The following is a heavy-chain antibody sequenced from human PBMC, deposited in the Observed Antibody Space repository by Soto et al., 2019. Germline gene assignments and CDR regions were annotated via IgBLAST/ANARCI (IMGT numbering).Heavy chain of an antibody. J-gene: IGHJ6*03. CDR3: ASIGYCSGGSCYNASAYYYMDV. CDR2: INAGNGNT. CDR1: GYTFTSYA. V-gene: IGHV1-3*01. Sequence: ASVKVSCKASGYTFTSYAMHWVRQAPGQRLEWMGWINAGNGNTKYSQKFQGRVTMTRDTSTSTVYMELSSLRSEDTAVYYCASIGYCSGGSCYNASAYYYMDVWGKGTTVTVSS. D-gene: IGHD2-15*01.